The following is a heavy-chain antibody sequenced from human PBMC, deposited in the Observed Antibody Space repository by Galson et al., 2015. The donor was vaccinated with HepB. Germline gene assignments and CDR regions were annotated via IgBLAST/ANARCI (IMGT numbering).Heavy chain of an antibody. CDR1: GFTFDDYG. D-gene: IGHD5-12*01. CDR2: INWNGGST. CDR3: ARVSRVATISGWGSALFGDY. V-gene: IGHV3-20*04. Sequence: SLRLSCAASGFTFDDYGMSWVRQAPGKGLEWVSGINWNGGSTGYADSVKGRFTISRDNAKNSLYLQMNSLRAEDTALYYCARVSRVATISGWGSALFGDYWGQGTLVTVSS. J-gene: IGHJ4*02.